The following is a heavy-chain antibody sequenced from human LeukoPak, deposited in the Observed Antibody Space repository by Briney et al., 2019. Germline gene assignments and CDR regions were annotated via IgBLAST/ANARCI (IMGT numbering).Heavy chain of an antibody. CDR2: ISSSSSYI. D-gene: IGHD6-19*01. CDR3: ARDRYSSGWYDY. CDR1: GFTFSSYS. J-gene: IGHJ4*02. V-gene: IGHV3-21*01. Sequence: GGSLRLSCAASGFTFSSYSMNWVRQAPGKGLEWVSSISSSSSYIYYADSVKGRFSISRDNAKNSLYLQMNSLRAEDTAVYYCARDRYSSGWYDYWGQGTLVTVSS.